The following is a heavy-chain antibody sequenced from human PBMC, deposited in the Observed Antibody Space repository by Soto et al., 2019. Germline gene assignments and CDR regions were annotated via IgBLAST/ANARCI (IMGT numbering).Heavy chain of an antibody. CDR1: GFTFGNYG. J-gene: IGHJ4*02. Sequence: PGGSLRLSCAASGFTFGNYGMHWVRQAPGKGLEWVAVIWFDGNKQHYADSVKGRFTISRDNSKNTLFLHMSNLRAEDTAMYYCTIVRVADSALDHWGQGTLVTVSS. CDR3: TIVRVADSALDH. V-gene: IGHV3-30*02. D-gene: IGHD3-10*02. CDR2: IWFDGNKQ.